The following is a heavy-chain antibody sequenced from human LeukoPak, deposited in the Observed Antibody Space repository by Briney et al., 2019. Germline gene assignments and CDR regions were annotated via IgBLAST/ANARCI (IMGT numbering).Heavy chain of an antibody. D-gene: IGHD3-22*01. J-gene: IGHJ1*01. CDR3: AKRGYDSSGYYFIAAHEYFQH. Sequence: GGSLRPSCAASGFTFSSYAMSWVRQAPGKGLEWVSAISGSGGSTYYADSVKGRFTISRDNSKNTLYLQMNSLRAEDTAVYYCAKRGYDSSGYYFIAAHEYFQHWGQGTLVTVSS. CDR2: ISGSGGST. CDR1: GFTFSSYA. V-gene: IGHV3-23*01.